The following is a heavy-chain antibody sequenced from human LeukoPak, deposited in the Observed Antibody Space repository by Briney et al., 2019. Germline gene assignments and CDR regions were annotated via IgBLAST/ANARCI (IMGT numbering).Heavy chain of an antibody. V-gene: IGHV1-69*06. CDR2: IISVFGTA. CDR3: AKQGEIRQDYYMDV. D-gene: IGHD1/OR15-1a*01. CDR1: GGSISSYG. J-gene: IGHJ6*03. Sequence: SVKVSCKASGGSISSYGISWVRQAPGQGLEWMGRIISVFGTASYAQKFQDRVTITADIASNTAYMELTSLTSEDTAVYFCAKQGEIRQDYYMDVWGNGTTVTVSS.